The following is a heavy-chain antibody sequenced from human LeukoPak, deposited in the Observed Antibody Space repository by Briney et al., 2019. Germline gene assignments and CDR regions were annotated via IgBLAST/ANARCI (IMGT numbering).Heavy chain of an antibody. D-gene: IGHD6-13*01. CDR3: ARDRASGIVDY. V-gene: IGHV1-18*01. J-gene: IGHJ4*02. CDR2: ISPYNGNT. Sequence: ASVKVSCKASGYTFTSYVINWVRQAPGQGLEWMGWISPYNGNTNYAQKLQGTVTMTTDTSTGTAYMELRSLRSDDTAVYYCARDRASGIVDYWGQGTLVTVSS. CDR1: GYTFTSYV.